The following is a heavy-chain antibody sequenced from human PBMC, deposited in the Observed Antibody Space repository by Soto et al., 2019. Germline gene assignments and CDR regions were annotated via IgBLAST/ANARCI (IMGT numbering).Heavy chain of an antibody. D-gene: IGHD2-2*02. J-gene: IGHJ6*02. CDR3: AKDSIVVVPAAIPYYYYYYGMDV. CDR2: ISYDGSNK. V-gene: IGHV3-30*18. Sequence: PGGSLRLSCAASGFTFSSYGMHWVRQAPGKGLEWVAVISYDGSNKYYADSVKGRFTISRDNSKNTLYLQMNSLRAEDTAVYYCAKDSIVVVPAAIPYYYYYYGMDVWGQGTTVTVS. CDR1: GFTFSSYG.